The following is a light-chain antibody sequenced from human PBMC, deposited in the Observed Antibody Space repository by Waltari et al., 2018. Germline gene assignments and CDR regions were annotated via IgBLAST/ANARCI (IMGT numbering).Light chain of an antibody. CDR3: QSYDTSLGVV. CDR1: WSHIRAGHD. V-gene: IGLV1-40*01. Sequence: QSVLTQPPSVSGAPGQRVTISCPRSWSHIRAGHDVPWYQQLPGKAPTLPVHGVNTRPPGVPDRFFGSKSGTSASLAIPGLQPEDEADYYCQSYDTSLGVVFGGGTKLTVL. CDR2: GVN. J-gene: IGLJ2*01.